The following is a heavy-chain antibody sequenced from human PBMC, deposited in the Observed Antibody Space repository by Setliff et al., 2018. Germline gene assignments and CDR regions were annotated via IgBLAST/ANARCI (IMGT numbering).Heavy chain of an antibody. V-gene: IGHV3-15*01. CDR1: GFTFTNAW. CDR2: VKSKSDGGTI. CDR3: TRLEKSGYLGLDY. Sequence: PGGSLRLSCAASGFTFTNAWMSWVRQAPGKGLEWVGRVKSKSDGGTIDYAAPVEGRFTISRDDSRNTLSLQMNSLKTEDTAVYYCTRLEKSGYLGLDYWGKGTLVTVSS. J-gene: IGHJ4*02. D-gene: IGHD3-22*01.